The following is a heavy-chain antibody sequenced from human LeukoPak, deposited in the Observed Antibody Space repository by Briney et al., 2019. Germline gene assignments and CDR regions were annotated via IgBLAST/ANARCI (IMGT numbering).Heavy chain of an antibody. CDR3: ARDLEDYYYMDV. CDR1: GFTFSDYY. V-gene: IGHV3-11*04. J-gene: IGHJ6*03. CDR2: IRSSGRPV. Sequence: GGSLRLSCAGSGFTFSDYYMSWIRQAPGKGLNWVSYIRSSGRPVYYADSVKGRFTISRDNAKNSLYLQMNSLRAEDTAVYYCARDLEDYYYMDVWGKGTTVTVSS.